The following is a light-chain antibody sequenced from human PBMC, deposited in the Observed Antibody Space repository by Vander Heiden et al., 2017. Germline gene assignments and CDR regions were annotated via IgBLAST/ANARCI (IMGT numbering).Light chain of an antibody. CDR3: QHYNNLSGT. V-gene: IGKV1-5*03. J-gene: IGKJ1*01. CDR2: QAS. CDR1: QSISNW. Sequence: DIQMRQSPSTLSASVGDRVTITCRASQSISNWLAWYQQKPGKAPKLLIYQASNLDNGVPSRFSGSGSGTEFTLTINSLQPDDFATYYCQHYNNLSGTFGQGTKVDVK.